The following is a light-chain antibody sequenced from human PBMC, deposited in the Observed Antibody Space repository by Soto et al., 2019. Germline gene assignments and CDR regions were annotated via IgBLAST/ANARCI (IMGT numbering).Light chain of an antibody. V-gene: IGKV3-11*01. CDR3: QQRRGT. Sequence: SVLPQSPATLSLSPGERATLSCRASPSVSSYLAWYQQKPGQAPRLLVYDASNRATGIPARFSGSGSGTDFTLTISSLEPEDFAVYYCQQRRGTFGQGTKVDI. J-gene: IGKJ1*01. CDR1: PSVSSY. CDR2: DAS.